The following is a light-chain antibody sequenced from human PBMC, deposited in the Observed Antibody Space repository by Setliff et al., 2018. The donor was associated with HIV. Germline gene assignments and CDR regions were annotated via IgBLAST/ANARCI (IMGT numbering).Light chain of an antibody. CDR2: AVT. CDR3: SSHRDTHTLEV. Sequence: QSVLAQPASVSGSPGHSITISCTGTSSDIGEYDYVSWYQQHPGKAPKLILYAVTYRPSGVSNRFSGSKSGNTASRTISGLQAEDEADYYCSSHRDTHTLEVLGTGTKVTVL. V-gene: IGLV2-14*03. CDR1: SSDIGEYDY. J-gene: IGLJ1*01.